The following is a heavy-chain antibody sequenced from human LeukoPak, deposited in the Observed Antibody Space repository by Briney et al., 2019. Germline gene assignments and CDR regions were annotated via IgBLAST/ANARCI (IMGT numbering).Heavy chain of an antibody. V-gene: IGHV4-59*01. D-gene: IGHD6-13*01. CDR3: ARAAASGYSSSWYPRWFDP. Sequence: PSETLSLTCTVSGGSISNYYWSWIRQPPGKGLEWIGYISYSGSTNYNPSLKSRVTISVDTSKNQFSLKLSSVTAADTAVYYCARAAASGYSSSWYPRWFDPWGQGTLVTVSS. CDR1: GGSISNYY. J-gene: IGHJ5*02. CDR2: ISYSGST.